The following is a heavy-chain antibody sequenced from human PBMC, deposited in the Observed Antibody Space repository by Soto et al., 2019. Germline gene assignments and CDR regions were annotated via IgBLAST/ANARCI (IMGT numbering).Heavy chain of an antibody. J-gene: IGHJ6*03. D-gene: IGHD3-3*01. CDR3: TTDLTDRSITIFGVVTRPKYYYYYYMDV. CDR2: IKSKTDGGTT. V-gene: IGHV3-15*01. CDR1: GFTFSNAW. Sequence: PGGSQILSCAASGFTFSNAWMSWVRQAPGKGLEWVGRIKSKTDGGTTDYAAPVKGRFTISRDDSKNTPYLQMNSLKTEDTAVYYCTTDLTDRSITIFGVVTRPKYYYYYYMDVWGKGTTVTVSS.